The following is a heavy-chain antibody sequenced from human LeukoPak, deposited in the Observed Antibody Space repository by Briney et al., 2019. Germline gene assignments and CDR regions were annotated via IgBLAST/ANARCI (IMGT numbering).Heavy chain of an antibody. CDR1: GFTFSSYA. V-gene: IGHV3-23*01. J-gene: IGHJ4*02. D-gene: IGHD3-16*01. Sequence: GGSLRLSCAASGFTFSSYAMSWVRQAPGKGLEWVSGISGSGGSTYYADSVKGRFSISRDNSKNTLYLEMNSLRADDTAVYYCATFGTSWLKSYWGQGILVTVSS. CDR3: ATFGTSWLKSY. CDR2: ISGSGGST.